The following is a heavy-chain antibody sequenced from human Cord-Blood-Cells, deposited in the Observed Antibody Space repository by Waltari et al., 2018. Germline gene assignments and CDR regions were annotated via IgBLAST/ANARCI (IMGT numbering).Heavy chain of an antibody. D-gene: IGHD6-13*01. V-gene: IGHV4-34*01. CDR3: ARPGIAAAGRGAFDI. CDR1: GGSFSGYY. CDR2: INHSGST. Sequence: QVQLQQWGAGLLKPSETLSLTCAVYGGSFSGYYWSWIRQPPGKGLEWIGEINHSGSTNYNPSLKSRVTISVDTAVNLFALKLSSVTAADTAVYYWARPGIAAAGRGAFDIWGQGTMVTVSS. J-gene: IGHJ3*02.